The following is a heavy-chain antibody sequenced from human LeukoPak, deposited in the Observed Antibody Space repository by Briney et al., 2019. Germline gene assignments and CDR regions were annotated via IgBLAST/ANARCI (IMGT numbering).Heavy chain of an antibody. Sequence: PSETLSLTCTVSGGSISSSSYYWSWIRQPPGKGLEWIGYIYYSGSTNYNPSLKSRVTISVDTSKNQFSLKLSSVTAADTAVYYCARDVEHWGQGTLVTVSS. V-gene: IGHV4-61*01. CDR3: ARDVEH. CDR1: GGSISSSSYY. J-gene: IGHJ4*02. CDR2: IYYSGST.